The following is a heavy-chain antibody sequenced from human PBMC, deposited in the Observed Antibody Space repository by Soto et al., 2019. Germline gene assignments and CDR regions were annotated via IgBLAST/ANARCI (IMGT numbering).Heavy chain of an antibody. D-gene: IGHD3-3*01. J-gene: IGHJ6*02. V-gene: IGHV5-10-1*01. CDR1: GYSFTSYW. CDR3: ACLIEVRRITIFGVATDRGYYGMDV. Sequence: GESLKISCKGSGYSFTSYWISWVRQMPGKGLEWMGRIDPSDSYTNYSPSFQGHVTISADKSISTAYLQWSSLKASDTAMYYCACLIEVRRITIFGVATDRGYYGMDVWGQGTTVTV. CDR2: IDPSDSYT.